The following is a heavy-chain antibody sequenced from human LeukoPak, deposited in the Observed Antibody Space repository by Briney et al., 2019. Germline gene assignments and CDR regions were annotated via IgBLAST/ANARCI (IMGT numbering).Heavy chain of an antibody. CDR3: ARHDSFIPY. V-gene: IGHV3-23*01. CDR1: GFTFNYYA. Sequence: PGGSLRPSYAASGFTFNYYAMSWVRQAPGKGLEWVSGISDNEGTTYYTDSVKGRFTISRDNTKNTVYLQMNNLRADDTAVYFCARHDSFIPYWGQGTLVTVSS. D-gene: IGHD5-18*01. CDR2: ISDNEGTT. J-gene: IGHJ4*02.